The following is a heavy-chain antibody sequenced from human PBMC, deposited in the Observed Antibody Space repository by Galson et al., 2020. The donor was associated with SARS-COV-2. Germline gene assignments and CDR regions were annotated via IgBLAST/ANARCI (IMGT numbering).Heavy chain of an antibody. CDR2: IIEDGSSI. CDR1: GFTFSRYW. D-gene: IGHD3-10*01. CDR3: ARQLGGSANSEY. Sequence: GGSLRLSCAGSGFTFSRYWMHWVRQAPGKGLMWVSRIIEDGSSINYADAVKGRFTISRDNAKNTVYLQMNSLRVEDTAVYYCARQLGGSANSEYWGQGTLATVSS. V-gene: IGHV3-74*01. J-gene: IGHJ4*02.